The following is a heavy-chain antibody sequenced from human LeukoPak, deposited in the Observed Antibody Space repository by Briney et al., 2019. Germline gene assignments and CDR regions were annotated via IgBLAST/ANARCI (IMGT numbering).Heavy chain of an antibody. J-gene: IGHJ3*02. Sequence: ASVKVSCKASGYTFTSYYMHWVRQAPGQGLEWMGIINPSGGSTSYAQKFQGRVTMTRDTSTSTVYMELSSLRSEDTAVYYCASSQQLVQSERAFDIWGQGTMVTVSS. D-gene: IGHD6-13*01. CDR2: INPSGGST. V-gene: IGHV1-46*01. CDR3: ASSQQLVQSERAFDI. CDR1: GYTFTSYY.